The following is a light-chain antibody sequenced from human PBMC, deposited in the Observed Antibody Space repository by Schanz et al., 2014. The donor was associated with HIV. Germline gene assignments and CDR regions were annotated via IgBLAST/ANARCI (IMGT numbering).Light chain of an antibody. Sequence: EIVLTQSPGTLSLSPGERATLSCRASQSSSTYLAWYQHKPGQAPRLLIYGASSRATGIPDRFSGSGSGTDFTLTISGLEPEDFAVYYCQQRTNWPPWTFGQGTTVDVK. CDR3: QQRTNWPPWT. CDR2: GAS. J-gene: IGKJ1*01. CDR1: QSSSTY. V-gene: IGKV3-11*01.